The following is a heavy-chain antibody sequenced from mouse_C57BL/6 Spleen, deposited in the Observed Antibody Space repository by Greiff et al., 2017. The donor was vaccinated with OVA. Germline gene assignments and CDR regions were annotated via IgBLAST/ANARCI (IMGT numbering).Heavy chain of an antibody. CDR2: IRSKSSNYAT. V-gene: IGHV10-3*01. CDR1: GFTFNTYA. Sequence: EVQVVESGGGLVQPKGSLKLSCAAPGFTFNTYAMHWVRQAPGKGLEWVARIRSKSSNYATYYADSVKDRFTISRDDSQSMLYLQMNNLKTEDTAMYYCVRDQGSRGNYYAMDYWGQGTSVTVSS. J-gene: IGHJ4*01. CDR3: VRDQGSRGNYYAMDY. D-gene: IGHD1-1*01.